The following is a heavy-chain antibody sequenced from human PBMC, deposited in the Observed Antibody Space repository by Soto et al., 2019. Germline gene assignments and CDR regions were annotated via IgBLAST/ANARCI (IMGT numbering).Heavy chain of an antibody. CDR1: GFSVGSNY. CDR3: ERKSDASPVPEADGV. D-gene: IGHD4-17*01. Sequence: EVQLVETGGGLIQPGGSLRLSCAASGFSVGSNYMTWVRQSPGKGLEWVSLIYSNGYTDYADSVKGRFSTSRDNYKNTQNLKMNNLRAQDTAGYHCERKSDASPVPEADGVWGRGTLVTVSS. V-gene: IGHV3-53*02. CDR2: IYSNGYT. J-gene: IGHJ4*02.